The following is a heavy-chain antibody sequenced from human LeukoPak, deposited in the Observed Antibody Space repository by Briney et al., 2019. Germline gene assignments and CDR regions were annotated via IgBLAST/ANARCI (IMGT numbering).Heavy chain of an antibody. V-gene: IGHV1-69*13. J-gene: IGHJ4*02. CDR1: GGTFSSYA. CDR2: IIPIFGTA. Sequence: SVKVSCKASGGTFSSYAISWVRQAPGQGLEWMGGIIPIFGTANYAQKFQGRVTITADESTSTAYMELSSLRSEDTAAYYCAREATDTAMVMYWGQGTLVTVYS. CDR3: AREATDTAMVMY. D-gene: IGHD5-18*01.